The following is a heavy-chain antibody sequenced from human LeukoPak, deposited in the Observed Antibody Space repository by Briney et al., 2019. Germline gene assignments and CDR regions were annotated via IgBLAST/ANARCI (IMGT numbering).Heavy chain of an antibody. D-gene: IGHD5-18*01. J-gene: IGHJ5*02. CDR3: TRGDRAYSP. CDR2: IYYTGST. V-gene: IGHV4-61*08. Sequence: SQTLSLTCTVSGGSISSGGYYWSWIRQPPGKGLEWIGYIYYTGSTNWNPSLKSRVTMSVDTSKNQFSLNLSSVTAADTAVYFCTRGDRAYSPWGQGTLVIVSS. CDR1: GGSISSGGYY.